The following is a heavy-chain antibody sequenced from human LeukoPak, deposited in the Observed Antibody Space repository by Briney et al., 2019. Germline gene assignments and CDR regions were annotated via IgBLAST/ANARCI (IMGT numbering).Heavy chain of an antibody. CDR2: IYPGDSDT. CDR3: VKTGSGSYFTYNWFDP. D-gene: IGHD3-10*01. V-gene: IGHV5-51*01. CDR1: GYSFTSYW. Sequence: GESLKISCKGSGYSFTSYWIGWVRQMPGKGLEWMGIIYPGDSDTRYSPSLQGQVTISADKSINTAYLQWSSLKASDTAMYYCVKTGSGSYFTYNWFDPWGQGTLVTVSS. J-gene: IGHJ5*02.